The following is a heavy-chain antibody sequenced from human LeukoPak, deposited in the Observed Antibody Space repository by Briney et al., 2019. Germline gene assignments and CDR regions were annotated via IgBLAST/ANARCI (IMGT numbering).Heavy chain of an antibody. V-gene: IGHV4-39*01. Sequence: SETLSLTCTVSGGSISSSSYYWGWIRQPPGKGLEWIGSIYYSGSTYYNPSLKSRATISVDTSKNQFSLKLSSVTAADTAVYYCARCYYYDSSGPDYWGQGTLVTVSS. CDR2: IYYSGST. J-gene: IGHJ4*02. D-gene: IGHD3-22*01. CDR1: GGSISSSSYY. CDR3: ARCYYYDSSGPDY.